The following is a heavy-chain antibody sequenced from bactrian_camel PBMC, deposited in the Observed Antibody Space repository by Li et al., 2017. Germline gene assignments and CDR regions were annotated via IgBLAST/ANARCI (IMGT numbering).Heavy chain of an antibody. D-gene: IGHD6*01. V-gene: IGHV3S40*01. CDR1: GFSSSY. Sequence: DVQLVESGGGLVQPGGSLRLSCTVSGFSSSYIGWLLQAPGKGLEWVSAINSGGGTTTYADSVKGRFTISRDNAKNTVYLQLNSLKSEDTGLYYCATDTNGGNWNWYGCWGQGTQVTVS. J-gene: IGHJ6*01. CDR3: ATDTNGGNWNWYGC. CDR2: INSGGGTT.